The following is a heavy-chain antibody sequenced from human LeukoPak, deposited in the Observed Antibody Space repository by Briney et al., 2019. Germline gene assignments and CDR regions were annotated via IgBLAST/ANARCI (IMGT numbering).Heavy chain of an antibody. Sequence: QPGGSLRLSCAASGFRFSSYWMSWVRQAPGKGLEWVTNIKPDGSEKYYVDSVKGRFTISRDNAKNSLYLQMNSLRAEDTALYYCARDTVGVTDYWGQGTLVTVSS. J-gene: IGHJ4*02. D-gene: IGHD1-26*01. CDR2: IKPDGSEK. CDR3: ARDTVGVTDY. CDR1: GFRFSSYW. V-gene: IGHV3-7*01.